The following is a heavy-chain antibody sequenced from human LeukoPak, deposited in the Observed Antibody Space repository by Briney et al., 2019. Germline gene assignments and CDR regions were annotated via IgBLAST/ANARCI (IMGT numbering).Heavy chain of an antibody. D-gene: IGHD2-2*01. CDR1: GFTFSSYA. V-gene: IGHV3-7*01. CDR3: ATSSNAPGNH. Sequence: GGSLRLSCAASGFTFSSYAMSWVRQAAGKGLEWVANIKGDGSAQYYVDSVKGRFTISRDNAKNSLNLQMNSLRAEDTAVYYCATSSNAPGNHWGQGTLVTVSS. J-gene: IGHJ5*02. CDR2: IKGDGSAQ.